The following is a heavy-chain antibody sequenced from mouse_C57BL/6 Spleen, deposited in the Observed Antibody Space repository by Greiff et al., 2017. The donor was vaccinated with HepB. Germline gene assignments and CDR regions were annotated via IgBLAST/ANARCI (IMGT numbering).Heavy chain of an antibody. CDR2: IDPETGGT. V-gene: IGHV1-15*01. Sequence: VQLQQSGAELVRPGASVTLSCKASGYTFTDYEMHWVKQTPVHGLEWIGAIDPETGGTAYNQKFKGKAILTADKSSSTAYMELRSLTSEDSAVYYCTRGDYYGSTLFDYWGQGTTLTVSS. J-gene: IGHJ2*01. CDR3: TRGDYYGSTLFDY. CDR1: GYTFTDYE. D-gene: IGHD1-1*01.